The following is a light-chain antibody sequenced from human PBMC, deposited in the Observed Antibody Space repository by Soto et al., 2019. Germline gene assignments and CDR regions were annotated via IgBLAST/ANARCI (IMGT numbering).Light chain of an antibody. Sequence: DIQMPQSPTTLSASVGDRVIITCRASQRMRAWLAWYQQKPGIAPKLLIYDASSLEYGGPSRFSGSGSGTDCTRTINSRQPDDFATYYCQQYDTYPWTFGQGTKVEIK. CDR3: QQYDTYPWT. CDR2: DAS. V-gene: IGKV1-5*01. CDR1: QRMRAW. J-gene: IGKJ1*01.